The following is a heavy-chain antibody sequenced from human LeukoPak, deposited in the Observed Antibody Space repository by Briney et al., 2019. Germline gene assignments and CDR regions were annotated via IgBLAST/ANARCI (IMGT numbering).Heavy chain of an antibody. Sequence: SETLSLTCTVSGGSIGSYYWSWIRQPAGMGLEWIGRIYTRGSTNYNPSLKSRVITSADTSKNQFSLNLTSVTAADTAVYYCVRASVESGGAFDIWGQGTMVTVSS. CDR1: GGSIGSYY. D-gene: IGHD2-15*01. CDR3: VRASVESGGAFDI. V-gene: IGHV4-4*07. J-gene: IGHJ3*02. CDR2: IYTRGST.